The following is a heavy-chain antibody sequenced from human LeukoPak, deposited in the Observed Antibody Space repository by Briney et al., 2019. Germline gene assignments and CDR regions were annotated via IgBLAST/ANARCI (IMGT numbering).Heavy chain of an antibody. CDR1: GGFIATRNYY. CDR2: IYYSGTT. Sequence: SETLSLTCSVSGGFIATRNYYWGWIRQPPGKGVEWIGSIYYSGTTNYNPSLKTRVTISVDTSKNQFSLKLTSVTAADTAVYYCASQSRNYYQSGEFRTWIDYWGQGTLVTASS. CDR3: ASQSRNYYQSGEFRTWIDY. J-gene: IGHJ4*02. V-gene: IGHV4-39*01. D-gene: IGHD3-22*01.